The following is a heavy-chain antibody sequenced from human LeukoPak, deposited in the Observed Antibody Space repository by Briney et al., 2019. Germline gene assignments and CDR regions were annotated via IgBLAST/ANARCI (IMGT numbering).Heavy chain of an antibody. CDR3: AAVGAVAGTLTYYYYGMDV. D-gene: IGHD6-19*01. CDR1: GVTFTSSA. J-gene: IGHJ6*02. Sequence: SVKVPCKASGVTFTSSAMQWVRQARGQRLEWIGWIVVGSGNTNYAQKFQERVTITRDMSTSTAYMELSSLRSEDTAVYYCAAVGAVAGTLTYYYYGMDVWGQGTTVTVSS. V-gene: IGHV1-58*02. CDR2: IVVGSGNT.